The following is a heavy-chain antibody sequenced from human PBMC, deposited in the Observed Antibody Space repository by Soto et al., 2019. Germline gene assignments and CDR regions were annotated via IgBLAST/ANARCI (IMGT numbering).Heavy chain of an antibody. CDR1: GLTISSYW. V-gene: IGHV3-74*01. Sequence: EVQLVESGGGLVQPGESLRLSCVVSGLTISSYWMHWVRQAPGKGLVWVSRINGDGSRTNYADSVKGRFTISRDNAKNTLYLEVNTLRGEDTAVYYCAVSVAGQTGIAYWGEGTVVTVSS. CDR2: INGDGSRT. CDR3: AVSVAGQTGIAY. D-gene: IGHD6-19*01. J-gene: IGHJ4*02.